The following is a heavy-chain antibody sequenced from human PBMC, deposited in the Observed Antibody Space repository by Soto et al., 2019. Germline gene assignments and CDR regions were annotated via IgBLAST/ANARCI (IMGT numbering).Heavy chain of an antibody. CDR3: ARDLAAAGSFDY. CDR1: GFTFSSYA. D-gene: IGHD6-13*01. CDR2: ISYDGSNK. Sequence: QVGGSLRLSCAASGFTFSSYAMHWVRQAPGKGLEWVAVISYDGSNKYYADSVKGRFTISRDNSKNTLYLQMNSLRAEDTAVYYCARDLAAAGSFDYWGPGPLVTGSS. J-gene: IGHJ4*02. V-gene: IGHV3-30-3*01.